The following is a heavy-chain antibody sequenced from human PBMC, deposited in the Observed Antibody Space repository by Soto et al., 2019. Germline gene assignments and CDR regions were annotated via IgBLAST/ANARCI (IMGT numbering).Heavy chain of an antibody. V-gene: IGHV3-21*01. CDR3: TRTYSSGWYGGWFDP. CDR1: GFTFSSYS. Sequence: EVQLVESGGGLVKPGGSLRLSCAASGFTFSSYSMNWVRQAPGKGLEWVSSISSSRSYIYYVDSVKGRFTISRDNAENSLCLQMNSLRAEDTAVYYCTRTYSSGWYGGWFDPWGQGTLVTVSS. CDR2: ISSSRSYI. J-gene: IGHJ5*02. D-gene: IGHD6-19*01.